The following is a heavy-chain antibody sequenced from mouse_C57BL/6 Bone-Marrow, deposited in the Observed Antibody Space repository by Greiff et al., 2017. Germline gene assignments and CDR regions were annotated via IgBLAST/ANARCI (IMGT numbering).Heavy chain of an antibody. J-gene: IGHJ2*01. Sequence: EVKLVESGGDLVKPGGSLKLSCAASGFTFSSYGMSWVRQTPDKRLEWVATISSGGSFCYLPLCPNGRFTISRDNAKNTLYLQMSSLKSEDTAMYYCARDYYGSSFDYWGQGTTLTVS. CDR1: GFTFSSYG. D-gene: IGHD1-1*01. CDR2: ISSGGSFC. CDR3: ARDYYGSSFDY. V-gene: IGHV5-6*01.